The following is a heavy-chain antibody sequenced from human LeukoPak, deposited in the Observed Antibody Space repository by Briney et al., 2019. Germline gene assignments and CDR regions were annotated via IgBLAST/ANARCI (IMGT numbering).Heavy chain of an antibody. CDR1: GLTFSDYY. Sequence: PGGSLRLSCAASGLTFSDYYMSWIRQAPGKGLEWVSYISSSGSTIYYADSVKGRFTISRDNAKNSLYLQMNSLRAEDTAVYYCARPLAPWWELRGGPNAFDIWGQGTMVTASS. J-gene: IGHJ3*02. CDR2: ISSSGSTI. CDR3: ARPLAPWWELRGGPNAFDI. V-gene: IGHV3-11*01. D-gene: IGHD1-26*01.